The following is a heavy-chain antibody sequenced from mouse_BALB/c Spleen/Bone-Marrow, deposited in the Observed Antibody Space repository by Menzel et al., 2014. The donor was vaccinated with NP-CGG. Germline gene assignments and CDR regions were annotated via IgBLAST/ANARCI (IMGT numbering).Heavy chain of an antibody. V-gene: IGHV3-6*02. CDR1: GYSITSGYY. Sequence: EVQLQESGPGLVKPSQSLSLTCSVTGYSITSGYYWNWIRQFPGNKLEWMGYISYDGSNNYNPPLKNRISITRDTSKNQFFLKLNSVTTEDTATYYCARDNLDYWGQGTTLTVSS. CDR2: ISYDGSN. CDR3: ARDNLDY. J-gene: IGHJ2*01.